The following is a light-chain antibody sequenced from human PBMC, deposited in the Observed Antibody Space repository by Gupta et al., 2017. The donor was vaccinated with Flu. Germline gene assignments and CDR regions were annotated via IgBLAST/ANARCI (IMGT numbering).Light chain of an antibody. CDR3: QVWDSSSDHVV. Sequence: SYVLPQPPSVSVSPGQTARVTCGGNNIGSKSVHWYQQKPGQAPVLVVYDDSDRPSGIPERFSGSNSENTASLTISRVEAGDEADFYCQVWDSSSDHVVFGGGTKLTVL. V-gene: IGLV3-21*02. J-gene: IGLJ2*01. CDR1: NIGSKS. CDR2: DDS.